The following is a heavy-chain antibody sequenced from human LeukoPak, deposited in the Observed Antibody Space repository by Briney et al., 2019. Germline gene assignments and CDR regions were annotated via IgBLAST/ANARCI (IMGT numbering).Heavy chain of an antibody. Sequence: SVKVSCKASGGTFSSYAISWVRQAPGQGLEWMGGIIPIFGTANYAQKFQGRVTITADKSTSTAYMELSSLRSEDTAVYYCARDGYYYDSSGYYYVLPWAFDIWGQGTMVTVSS. CDR3: ARDGYYYDSSGYYYVLPWAFDI. CDR2: IIPIFGTA. CDR1: GGTFSSYA. D-gene: IGHD3-22*01. V-gene: IGHV1-69*06. J-gene: IGHJ3*02.